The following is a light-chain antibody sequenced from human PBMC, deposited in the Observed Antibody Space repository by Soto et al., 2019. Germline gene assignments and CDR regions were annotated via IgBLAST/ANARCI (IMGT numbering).Light chain of an antibody. CDR2: EVN. J-gene: IGLJ1*01. Sequence: QSVLPQPAAVSGSPGHSITISCTGTSSDVGGYNYVSWYQQYPGKAPKLMIYEVNNRPSGVSNRFSGSKSGNTASLTISGLQAEDEADYYCSSYTTTNTYVFGTGTKVTVL. CDR3: SSYTTTNTYV. V-gene: IGLV2-14*01. CDR1: SSDVGGYNY.